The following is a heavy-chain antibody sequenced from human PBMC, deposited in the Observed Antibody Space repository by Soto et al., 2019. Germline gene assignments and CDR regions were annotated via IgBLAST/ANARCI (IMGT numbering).Heavy chain of an antibody. Sequence: PGESLKISCKGSGYSFTSYWISWVRQMPGKGLEWMGRIDPSDSYTNYSPSFQGYVTISADKSISTAYLQWSSLKASDTAMYYCARRAYGSSYQYFICMDVWGQGTTVTVAS. V-gene: IGHV5-10-1*01. D-gene: IGHD3-10*01. J-gene: IGHJ6*01. CDR3: ARRAYGSSYQYFICMDV. CDR1: GYSFTSYW. CDR2: IDPSDSYT.